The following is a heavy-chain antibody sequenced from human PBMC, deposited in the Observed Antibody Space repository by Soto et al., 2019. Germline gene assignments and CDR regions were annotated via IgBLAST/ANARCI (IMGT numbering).Heavy chain of an antibody. Sequence: EVQLVESGGGLVQPGGSLKLSCAASGFSFSDSAMHWVRQASEKGLEWVGRIRSKAYTYATAYAASVKGRFTISRDDAKNTAYLQMNSLKTEDTAVYYCTRLNLEGATVHWGQGTLVTVSS. CDR3: TRLNLEGATVH. CDR1: GFSFSDSA. D-gene: IGHD3-3*01. V-gene: IGHV3-73*01. J-gene: IGHJ4*02. CDR2: IRSKAYTYAT.